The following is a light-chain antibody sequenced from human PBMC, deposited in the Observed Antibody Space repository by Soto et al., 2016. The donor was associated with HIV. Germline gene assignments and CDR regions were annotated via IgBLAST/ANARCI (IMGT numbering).Light chain of an antibody. CDR3: QQYNTPPWT. CDR1: QDITSY. CDR2: TAS. J-gene: IGKJ1*01. V-gene: IGKV1-9*01. Sequence: DIQLTQSPSFLSASVGDRVTITCRASQDITSYLSWYQQKPGKAPKLLIHTASALQSGVPPRFSGSGSGTEFTLTISSLQPEDFAIYYCQQYNTPPWTFGQGTKVEI.